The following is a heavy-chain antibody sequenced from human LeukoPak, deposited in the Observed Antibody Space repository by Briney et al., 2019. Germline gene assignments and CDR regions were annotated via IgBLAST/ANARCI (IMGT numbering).Heavy chain of an antibody. CDR3: ARGDDLLLFDY. Sequence: PGGSLRLSCAASGFIFSRYTMHWVRQAPGKGLECVSAISYNGGSTYYGNFVKGRFTISRDNSKNTLYLQMGSLRVEDMAVYYCARGDDLLLFDYWGQGTLVTVSS. CDR1: GFIFSRYT. CDR2: ISYNGGST. J-gene: IGHJ4*02. D-gene: IGHD3-9*01. V-gene: IGHV3-64*01.